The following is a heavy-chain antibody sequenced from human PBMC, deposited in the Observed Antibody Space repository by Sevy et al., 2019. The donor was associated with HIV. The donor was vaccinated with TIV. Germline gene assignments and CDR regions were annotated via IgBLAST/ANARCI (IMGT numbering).Heavy chain of an antibody. D-gene: IGHD3-22*01. V-gene: IGHV3-11*01. J-gene: IGHJ5*02. CDR3: ARENTMIEEPGWFDP. CDR1: GFTFSDYY. Sequence: GGSLRLSCAASGFTFSDYYMSWIRQAPGKGLEWVSYIGRSGSTINYADSQKGRFTISRDNAKNSLYLQINSLRAEDTAVYYCARENTMIEEPGWFDPWGQGTLVTVSS. CDR2: IGRSGSTI.